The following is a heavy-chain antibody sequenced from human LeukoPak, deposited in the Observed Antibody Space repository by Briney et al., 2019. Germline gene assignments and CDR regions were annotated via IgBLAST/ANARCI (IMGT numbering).Heavy chain of an antibody. J-gene: IGHJ4*02. D-gene: IGHD3-3*01. Sequence: PGGSLRLSCAASGFTFSSYWMSWVRQAPGKGLEWVANIKKDGSEKYYVDSVNGQFTISRDNSKNTLYLQMNSLQAEDTAVYYCAKDHKVDYDFWSGPFDYWGQGALVTVSS. CDR3: AKDHKVDYDFWSGPFDY. CDR1: GFTFSSYW. V-gene: IGHV3-7*03. CDR2: IKKDGSEK.